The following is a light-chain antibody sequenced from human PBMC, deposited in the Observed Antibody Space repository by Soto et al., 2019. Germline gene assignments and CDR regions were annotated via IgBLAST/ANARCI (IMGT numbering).Light chain of an antibody. CDR3: QHYNSYSLT. CDR2: AAS. Sequence: DIQMAQSPSSLSASVGDRVTITCRASQSISSYLNWYQQKPGKAPKLLIYAASSLQSGFPSRFSGSGSGTEFTLTISSLQPDDFATYYCQHYNSYSLTFGGGTKVDIK. CDR1: QSISSY. V-gene: IGKV1-39*01. J-gene: IGKJ4*01.